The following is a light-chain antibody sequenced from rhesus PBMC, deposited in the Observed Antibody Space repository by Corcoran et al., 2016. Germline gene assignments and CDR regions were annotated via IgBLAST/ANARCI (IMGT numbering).Light chain of an antibody. CDR1: SSDIGGYDD. V-gene: IGLV2S9*01. CDR3: FSFRSGSTYV. J-gene: IGLJ1*01. Sequence: QSALTQPPSVSKSLGQSVTISCTGTSSDIGGYDDVSWYQQHPGTAPRLLIYDVSKRPSGVSDRFSGSKSGNTASLTISGLQAEDEADYYCFSFRSGSTYVFGIGTRLTVL. CDR2: DVS.